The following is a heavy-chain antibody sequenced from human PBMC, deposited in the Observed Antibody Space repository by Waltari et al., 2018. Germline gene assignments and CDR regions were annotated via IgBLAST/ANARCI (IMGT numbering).Heavy chain of an antibody. CDR3: ARARYYYDSSGYYPYYYYYGMDV. J-gene: IGHJ6*02. V-gene: IGHV4-59*01. Sequence: QVQLQESGPGLVKPSETLSLTCTVSGGSISSYYWSWIRQPPGKGLEWIGYIYYSGSTNYNPSLKSRVTISVDTSKNQFSLKLSSVTAADTAVYYCARARYYYDSSGYYPYYYYYGMDVWGQGTTVTVSS. D-gene: IGHD3-22*01. CDR1: GGSISSYY. CDR2: IYYSGST.